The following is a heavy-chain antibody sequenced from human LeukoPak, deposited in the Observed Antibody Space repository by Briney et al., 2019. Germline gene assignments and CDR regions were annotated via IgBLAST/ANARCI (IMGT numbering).Heavy chain of an antibody. CDR2: IRTKANGGTP. V-gene: IGHV3-49*03. Sequence: GGSLRLSCTTSGFTFGDHAMSWFRQAPGKGLEWVGFIRTKANGGTPEYAASVKGRFTISRDDSKSIAYLQMNSLRTEDTAVYYCTRPNYDILTGLTWGQGTLVTVSS. CDR1: GFTFGDHA. D-gene: IGHD3-9*01. J-gene: IGHJ5*02. CDR3: TRPNYDILTGLT.